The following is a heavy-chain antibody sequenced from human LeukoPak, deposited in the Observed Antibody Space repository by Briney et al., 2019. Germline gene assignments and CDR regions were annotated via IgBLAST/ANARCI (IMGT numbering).Heavy chain of an antibody. V-gene: IGHV4-59*01. D-gene: IGHD4-17*01. Sequence: SETLSLTCIASGGSISNYYLSWVRQPPGKGLEWIASINYSGTTNYNPTPKKRVTISVATSRNQFSLKLSSDTAADTAVYYCARINTSGGDYVFDYWGQGTLVTVSS. CDR1: GGSISNYY. CDR2: INYSGTT. J-gene: IGHJ4*02. CDR3: ARINTSGGDYVFDY.